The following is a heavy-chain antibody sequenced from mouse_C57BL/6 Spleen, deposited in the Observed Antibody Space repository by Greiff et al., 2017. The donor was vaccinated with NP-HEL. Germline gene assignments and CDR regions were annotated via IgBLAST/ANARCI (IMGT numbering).Heavy chain of an antibody. J-gene: IGHJ2*01. Sequence: QVQLQQPGAELVMPGASVKLSCKASGYTFTSYWMHWVKQRPGQGLEWIGEIDPSDSYTNYNQKFKGKSTLTVDKSSSPAYMQLSSLTSEDSAVYYCARMITTVVDYWGQGTTLTVSS. CDR1: GYTFTSYW. D-gene: IGHD1-1*01. CDR3: ARMITTVVDY. V-gene: IGHV1-69*01. CDR2: IDPSDSYT.